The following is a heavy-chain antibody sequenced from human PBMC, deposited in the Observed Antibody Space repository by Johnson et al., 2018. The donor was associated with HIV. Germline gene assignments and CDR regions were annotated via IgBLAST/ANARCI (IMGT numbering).Heavy chain of an antibody. CDR3: AKSSRVSTTFDAFDI. CDR1: GFTFSSYA. Sequence: VQLVESGGDLVQPGGSLRLSCAASGFTFSSYAMSWVRQAPGKGLEWVSAISGSGGSTYSADSVKGRFTISRDNSKNTLYLQINSLRAEDTAVYYCAKSSRVSTTFDAFDIWGQGTMVTVSS. V-gene: IGHV3-23*04. D-gene: IGHD1-26*01. CDR2: ISGSGGST. J-gene: IGHJ3*02.